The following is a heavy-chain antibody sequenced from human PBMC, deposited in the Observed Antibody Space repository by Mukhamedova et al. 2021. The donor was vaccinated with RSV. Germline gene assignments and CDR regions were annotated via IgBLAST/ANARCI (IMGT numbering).Heavy chain of an antibody. Sequence: SSYAMHWVRQAPGKGLEWVAVISYDGSNKYYADSVKGRFTISRDNSKNTLYLQMNSLRAEDTAVHYCARDWPPNLSGRSSNYDYW. CDR1: SSYA. D-gene: IGHD3-10*01. J-gene: IGHJ4*01. V-gene: IGHV3-30*04. CDR3: ARDWPPNLSGRSSNYDY. CDR2: ISYDGSNK.